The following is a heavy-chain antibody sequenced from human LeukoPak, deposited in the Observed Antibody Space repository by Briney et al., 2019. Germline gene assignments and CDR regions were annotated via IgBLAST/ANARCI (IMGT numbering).Heavy chain of an antibody. V-gene: IGHV3-33*01. J-gene: IGHJ4*02. CDR1: GFTFSNYG. D-gene: IGHD6-19*01. Sequence: GGSLRLSCAASGFTFSNYGMHWVRQAPSKGLEWVALIWFDGRNKFHADSVKGRFTISRDNSKNTLFLQMNSLRAEDTAVYYCAREWGPIAVSGGPGYWGQGALVTVSS. CDR2: IWFDGRNK. CDR3: AREWGPIAVSGGPGY.